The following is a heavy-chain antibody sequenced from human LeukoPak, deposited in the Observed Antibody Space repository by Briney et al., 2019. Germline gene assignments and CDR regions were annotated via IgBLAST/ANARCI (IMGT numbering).Heavy chain of an antibody. V-gene: IGHV1-2*02. CDR2: INPNSGGT. D-gene: IGHD3-22*01. CDR3: ARNRQERITMIVVGSGALDI. CDR1: GYTFTGYY. J-gene: IGHJ3*02. Sequence: ASVKVSCKASGYTFTGYYMHWVRQAPGQGLEWMGWINPNSGGTNYAQKFQGRVTMTRDTSISTAYMELSRLRSDDTAVYYCARNRQERITMIVVGSGALDIWGQGTMVTVSS.